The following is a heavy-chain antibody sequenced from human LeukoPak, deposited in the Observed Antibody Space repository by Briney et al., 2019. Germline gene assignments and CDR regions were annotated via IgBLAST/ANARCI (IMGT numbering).Heavy chain of an antibody. J-gene: IGHJ4*02. CDR1: GFTFSSYS. V-gene: IGHV3-21*04. Sequence: PGGSLRLSCAASGFTFSSYSMNWVRQAPGKGLEWVSSISSSGSYIYYADSVKGRFTISRDSAKNSLYLQMNSLRVEDTAVYYCAKSRGSGSNMARGVNFDSWGQGTLVTVSS. CDR3: AKSRGSGSNMARGVNFDS. D-gene: IGHD3-10*01. CDR2: ISSSGSYI.